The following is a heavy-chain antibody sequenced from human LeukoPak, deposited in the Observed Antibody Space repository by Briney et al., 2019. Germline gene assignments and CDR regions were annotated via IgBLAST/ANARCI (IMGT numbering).Heavy chain of an antibody. CDR2: IYGGDST. D-gene: IGHD6-19*01. CDR1: GFTVSSNY. V-gene: IGHV3-53*01. CDR3: ARGYSSGKGNAFDI. J-gene: IGHJ3*02. Sequence: GGSLRLSCAASGFTVSSNYMSWVRQAPGKGLEWVSVIYGGDSTYYADSVKGRFTISRDNSKNTLYLQMNSLRAEDTAVYYCARGYSSGKGNAFDIWGQGTMVTVSS.